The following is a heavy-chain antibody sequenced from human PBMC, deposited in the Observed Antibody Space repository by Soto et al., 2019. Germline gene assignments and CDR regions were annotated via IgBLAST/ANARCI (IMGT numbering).Heavy chain of an antibody. CDR2: INPDNGNT. J-gene: IGHJ4*02. CDR1: GYTFTRSG. D-gene: IGHD6-6*01. CDR3: SRTEYSTSSDLYY. V-gene: IGHV1-18*01. Sequence: ASVKVSCKASGYTFTRSGISWVRQAPGQGLEWLGWINPDNGNTNYAQHLQGRVSLTTDTSTSTAYMELRSLRSDDTAVYYCSRTEYSTSSDLYYWGQGTLVTVSS.